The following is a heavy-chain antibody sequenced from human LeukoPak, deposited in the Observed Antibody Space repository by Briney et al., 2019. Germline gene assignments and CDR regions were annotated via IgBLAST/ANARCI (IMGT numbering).Heavy chain of an antibody. CDR1: GFTFSDYY. CDR3: EVATTRDNWFDP. Sequence: PGRSLRLSCAASGFTFSDYYMSWIRQAPGKGLEWVSSISSSSSYIYYADSVKGRFTISRDNAKNSLYLQMNSLRAEDTAVYYCEVATTRDNWFDPWGQGTLVTVSS. D-gene: IGHD5-12*01. CDR2: ISSSSSYI. J-gene: IGHJ5*02. V-gene: IGHV3-11*06.